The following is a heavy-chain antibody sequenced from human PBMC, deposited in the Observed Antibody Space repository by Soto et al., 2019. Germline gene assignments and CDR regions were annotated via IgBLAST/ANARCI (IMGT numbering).Heavy chain of an antibody. J-gene: IGHJ6*02. CDR2: IIPIFGTA. CDR1: GGTFSSYA. Sequence: SVKVSCKASGGTFSSYAISWVRQAPGQGLEWMGGIIPIFGTANYAQKFQGRVTITADESTSTAYMELSSLRSEDTAVYYCARDLGSSSWDYYYYGMDVWGQGTTVTVSS. V-gene: IGHV1-69*13. CDR3: ARDLGSSSWDYYYYGMDV. D-gene: IGHD6-6*01.